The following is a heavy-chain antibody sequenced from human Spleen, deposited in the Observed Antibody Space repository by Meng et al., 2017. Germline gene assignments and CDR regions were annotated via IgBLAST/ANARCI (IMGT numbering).Heavy chain of an antibody. CDR3: AIDEDISAAGELFGDD. V-gene: IGHV3-73*01. CDR1: GVTFSGSD. J-gene: IGHJ4*01. Sequence: GESLKISCAVSGVTFSGSDIHWVRQASGKGLEWVGRIETKPNNYATSYAASVRGRFTISRDDSENTTYLEMNSLKTEGTALYYCAIDEDISAAGELFGDDWGQGTLVTVSS. D-gene: IGHD6-13*01. CDR2: IETKPNNYAT.